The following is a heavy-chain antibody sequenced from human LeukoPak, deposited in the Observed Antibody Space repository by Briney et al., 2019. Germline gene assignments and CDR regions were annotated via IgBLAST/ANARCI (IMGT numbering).Heavy chain of an antibody. V-gene: IGHV3-7*01. J-gene: IGHJ4*02. CDR2: KKQDGREK. CDR1: GFTFTKYW. CDR3: ARGLDCRSTSCYLDN. D-gene: IGHD2-2*01. Sequence: PGGSLRLSCAASGFTFTKYWMTWVRQAPGKGLECVANKKQDGREKFYGDSVKGRFTISRDNAKNSLDLQINSLGAEDTAVYYCARGLDCRSTSCYLDNWGQGTLVTVSS.